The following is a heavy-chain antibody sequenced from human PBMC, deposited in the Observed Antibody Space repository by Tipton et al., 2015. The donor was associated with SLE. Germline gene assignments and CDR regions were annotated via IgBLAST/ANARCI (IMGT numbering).Heavy chain of an antibody. CDR2: IYYSGST. V-gene: IGHV4-61*01. J-gene: IGHJ3*02. Sequence: TLSLTCTVSGGSVRSGSYYWSWIRQPPGKGLEWIGYIYYSGSTNYNPSLKSRVTISVDTSKNQFSLQLSSVTAADTAVYYCAREVADDDAFDIWGQGTMVTVSS. CDR1: GGSVRSGSYY. CDR3: AREVADDDAFDI. D-gene: IGHD6-19*01.